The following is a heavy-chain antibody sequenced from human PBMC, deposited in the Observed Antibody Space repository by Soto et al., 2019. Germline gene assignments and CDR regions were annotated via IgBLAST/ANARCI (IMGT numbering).Heavy chain of an antibody. D-gene: IGHD3-10*01. CDR3: AKDVYYSLGGYYNYGDIDGVSRRGTTETDS. Sequence: ASVKVSSKASGYTFTGYYMHWVRQAPGQGLEWMGWINPNSGGTNYAQKFQGWVTMTRDTSISTAYMELSRLRSDDTAVYYCAKDVYYSLGGYYNYGDIDGVSRRGTTETDS. CDR1: GYTFTGYY. CDR2: INPNSGGT. J-gene: IGHJ5*01. V-gene: IGHV1-2*04.